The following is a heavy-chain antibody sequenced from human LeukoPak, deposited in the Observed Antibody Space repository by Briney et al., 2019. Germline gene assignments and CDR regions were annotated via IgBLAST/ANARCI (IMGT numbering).Heavy chain of an antibody. CDR1: GFTFSSYG. Sequence: QPGRSLRLSCAASGFTFSSYGTHWVRQAPGKGLEWVAVISYDGSNKYYADSVKGRFTISRDNSKNTLYLQMNSLRAEDTAVYYCAKDVGHIVVVIANYFDYWGQGTLVTVSS. J-gene: IGHJ4*02. D-gene: IGHD2-21*01. CDR3: AKDVGHIVVVIANYFDY. V-gene: IGHV3-30*18. CDR2: ISYDGSNK.